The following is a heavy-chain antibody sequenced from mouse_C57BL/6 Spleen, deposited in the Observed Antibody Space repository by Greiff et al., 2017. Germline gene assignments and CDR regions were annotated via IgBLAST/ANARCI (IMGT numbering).Heavy chain of an antibody. CDR3: ARVKLGLDY. Sequence: EVMLVESEGGLVQPGSSMKLSCTASGFTFSDYYMAWVRQVPEKGLEWVANINYDGSSTYYLDSLKSRFIISRDNAKNILYLQMSSLKSEDTATYYCARVKLGLDYWGQGTTLTVSS. CDR1: GFTFSDYY. V-gene: IGHV5-16*01. J-gene: IGHJ2*01. CDR2: INYDGSST. D-gene: IGHD4-1*01.